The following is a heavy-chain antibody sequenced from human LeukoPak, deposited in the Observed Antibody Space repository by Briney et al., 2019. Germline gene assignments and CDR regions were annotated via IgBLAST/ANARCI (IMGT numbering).Heavy chain of an antibody. D-gene: IGHD6-6*01. J-gene: IGHJ3*02. CDR2: IYASRST. CDR3: AREYSSSSGKNTFDI. Sequence: KPSETLSLTCTVSGGSISSYYWSWIRQPAGKGLEWIGRIYASRSTNYNPSLKSRVTMSVDTSKNQFSLKLTSVTAADTAVYYCAREYSSSSGKNTFDIWGQGTMVTVSS. V-gene: IGHV4-4*07. CDR1: GGSISSYY.